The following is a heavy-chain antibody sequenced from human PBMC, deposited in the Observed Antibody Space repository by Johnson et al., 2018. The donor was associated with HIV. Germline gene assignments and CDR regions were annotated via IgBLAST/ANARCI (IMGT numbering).Heavy chain of an antibody. D-gene: IGHD2/OR15-2a*01. V-gene: IGHV3-53*01. CDR1: GFTVSTNY. J-gene: IGHJ3*02. Sequence: VQLVESGGGLIQPGGSLRLSCAASGFTVSTNYMTWFRQAPGKGLEWVSVLYADGRTYYADSVKGRFTISRDNAKNSLYLQMNSLRAEDTAVYYGARGEVRVYLAFDILGQGTMVTVSS. CDR3: ARGEVRVYLAFDI. CDR2: LYADGRT.